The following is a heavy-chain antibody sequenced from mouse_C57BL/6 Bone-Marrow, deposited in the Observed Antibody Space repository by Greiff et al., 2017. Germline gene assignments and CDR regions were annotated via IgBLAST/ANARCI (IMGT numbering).Heavy chain of an antibody. CDR1: GYTFTDYY. Sequence: EVQLQQSGPVLVKPGASVKMSCKASGYTFTDYYMNWVKQSHGKSLEWIGVINPYNGGTSYNQKFKGKATLTVDKSSSTAYMELNSLTSEDSAVYYCARWLLLWYFDVWGTGTTVTVSS. D-gene: IGHD2-3*01. V-gene: IGHV1-19*01. CDR3: ARWLLLWYFDV. CDR2: INPYNGGT. J-gene: IGHJ1*03.